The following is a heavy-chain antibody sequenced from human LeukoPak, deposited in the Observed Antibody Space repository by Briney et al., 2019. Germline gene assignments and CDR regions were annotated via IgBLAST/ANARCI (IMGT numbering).Heavy chain of an antibody. J-gene: IGHJ4*02. CDR3: ARGGYYGSGSFPDY. CDR2: ISPYNGNT. V-gene: IGHV1-18*01. CDR1: GYTFTSFG. D-gene: IGHD3-10*01. Sequence: ASVKVSCKASGYTFTSFGINWVRQAPGQGLEWMGWISPYNGNTHYAQKLQGRLTMTTDTSTGTAYMDLRRLISDDTAVYYCARGGYYGSGSFPDYWGQRTLVTVSS.